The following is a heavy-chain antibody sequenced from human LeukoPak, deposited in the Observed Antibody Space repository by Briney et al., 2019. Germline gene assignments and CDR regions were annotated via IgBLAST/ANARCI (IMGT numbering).Heavy chain of an antibody. CDR1: GFTFSSYG. D-gene: IGHD3-22*01. CDR2: IWFDGPNR. J-gene: IGHJ4*02. CDR3: ARDIYDSSGYHYFDY. V-gene: IGHV3-33*01. Sequence: PGRSLRPSCATSGFTFSSYGMHWVRQAPGKGLEWVAVIWFDGPNRYCGDSVKGRFTISRDNSKNTLYLQMNSLRAEDTAVYYCARDIYDSSGYHYFDYWGQGTLVTVST.